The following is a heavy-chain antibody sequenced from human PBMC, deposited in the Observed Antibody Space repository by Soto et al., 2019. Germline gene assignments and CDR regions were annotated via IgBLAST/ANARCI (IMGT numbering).Heavy chain of an antibody. D-gene: IGHD6-13*01. V-gene: IGHV1-18*01. CDR3: ARDQGNSSSWPIDF. CDR2: ISAYNGNT. Sequence: ASVKVSCKASGYTFTSYGISWVRQAPGQGLEWMGWISAYNGNTNYAQKLQGRVTMTTDTSTNTAYIDLRSLRFNDTAVYYCARDQGNSSSWPIDFCGQGTQVTVSS. CDR1: GYTFTSYG. J-gene: IGHJ4*02.